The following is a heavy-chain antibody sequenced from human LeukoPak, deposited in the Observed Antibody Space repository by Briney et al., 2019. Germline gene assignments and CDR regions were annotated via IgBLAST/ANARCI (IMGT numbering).Heavy chain of an antibody. CDR1: GGSISSGGYS. CDR2: IYYSGST. J-gene: IGHJ4*02. V-gene: IGHV4-30-2*03. D-gene: IGHD1-26*01. CDR3: ARSGRWERHFDY. Sequence: SSQTLSLTCAVSGGSISSGGYSWSWIRQPPGRGLEWIGSIYYSGSTYYNPSLKSRVTISVDTSKNQFSLKLSSVTAADTAVYYCARSGRWERHFDYWGQGTLVTVSS.